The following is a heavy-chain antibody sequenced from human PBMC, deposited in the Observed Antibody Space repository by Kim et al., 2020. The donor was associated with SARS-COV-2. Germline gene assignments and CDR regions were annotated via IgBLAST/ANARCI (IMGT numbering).Heavy chain of an antibody. Sequence: SETLSLTCTVSGGSVSSGSYYWSWIRQPPGKGLEWIGYIYYSGSTNYNPSLKSRVTISVDTSKNQFSLKLSPVTAADTAVYYCARTQRSGGYLVYWGQRTLVTVSS. CDR3: ARTQRSGGYLVY. CDR2: IYYSGST. D-gene: IGHD2-15*01. V-gene: IGHV4-61*01. CDR1: GGSVSSGSYY. J-gene: IGHJ4*02.